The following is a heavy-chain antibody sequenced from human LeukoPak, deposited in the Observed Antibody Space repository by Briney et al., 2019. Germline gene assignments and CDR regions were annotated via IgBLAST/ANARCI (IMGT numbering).Heavy chain of an antibody. V-gene: IGHV4-59*11. D-gene: IGHD3-22*01. CDR2: ISDSGSA. CDR1: GVSITHHF. Sequence: ASATLSLTCSVSGVSITHHFWSWIRQSPGKGLEWIAYISDSGSATYSPYLKSRVTISLDMSKKQFSLNLSSVTPADTAVYFCARSRYATSSYYSVWGPGTLVTVS. J-gene: IGHJ4*02. CDR3: ARSRYATSSYYSV.